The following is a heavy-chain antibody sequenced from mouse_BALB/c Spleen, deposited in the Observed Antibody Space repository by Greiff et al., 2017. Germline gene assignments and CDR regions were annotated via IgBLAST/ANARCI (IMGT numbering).Heavy chain of an antibody. CDR2: IDPANGNT. CDR3: ERGGGYAMDY. Sequence: EVKLMESGAELVKPGASVKLSCTASGFNIKDTYMHWVKQRPEQGLEWIGRIDPANGNTKYDPKFQGKATITADTSSNTAYLQLSSLTSEDTAVYYCERGGGYAMDYWGQGTSVTVSS. V-gene: IGHV14-3*02. J-gene: IGHJ4*01. CDR1: GFNIKDTY.